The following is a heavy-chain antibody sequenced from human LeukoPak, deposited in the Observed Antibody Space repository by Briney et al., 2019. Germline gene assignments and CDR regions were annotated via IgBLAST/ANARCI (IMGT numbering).Heavy chain of an antibody. Sequence: SETLSLTCTVSGGSISSYYWSWIRQPPGKGLEWIGYIYNSGSINYNPSLKSRVTISVDTSKNQFSLKLTSVTAADTAVHYCARDSAHYDILTGYYLYYFNYWGQGTLVTVSS. D-gene: IGHD3-9*01. CDR2: IYNSGSI. V-gene: IGHV4-59*01. J-gene: IGHJ4*02. CDR3: ARDSAHYDILTGYYLYYFNY. CDR1: GGSISSYY.